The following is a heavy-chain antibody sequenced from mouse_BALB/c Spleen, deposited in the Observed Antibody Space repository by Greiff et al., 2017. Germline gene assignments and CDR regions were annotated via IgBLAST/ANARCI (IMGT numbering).Heavy chain of an antibody. V-gene: IGHV5-17*02. CDR2: ISSGSSTI. CDR3: ARTIYYGNYGYAMDY. J-gene: IGHJ4*01. CDR1: GFTFSSFG. Sequence: EVQLVESVGGLVQPGGSRKLSCAASGFTFSSFGMHWVRQAPEKGLEWVAYISSGSSTIYYADTVKGRFTISRDNPKNTLFLQMTSLRSEDTAMYYCARTIYYGNYGYAMDYWGQGTSVTVSS. D-gene: IGHD2-1*01.